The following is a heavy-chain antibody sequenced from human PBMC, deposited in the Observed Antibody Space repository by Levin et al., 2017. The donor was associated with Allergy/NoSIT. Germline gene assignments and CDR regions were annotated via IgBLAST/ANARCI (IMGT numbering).Heavy chain of an antibody. J-gene: IGHJ4*02. CDR1: GGSVSSGSYY. V-gene: IGHV4-61*01. Sequence: SETLSLICTVSGGSVSSGSYYWSWIRQPPGKGLEWIGYIYSSGSTNYNPSLKSRVTILVDTSKNQLSLKLSSVTAADTAVYYWARGPYIHCRGSSCYDYWGQGTLVTVSS. D-gene: IGHD2-15*01. CDR2: IYSSGST. CDR3: ARGPYIHCRGSSCYDY.